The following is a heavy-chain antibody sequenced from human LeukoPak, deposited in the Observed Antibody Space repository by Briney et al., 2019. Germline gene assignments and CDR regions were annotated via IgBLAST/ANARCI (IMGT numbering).Heavy chain of an antibody. J-gene: IGHJ3*01. CDR1: GASINSASYY. D-gene: IGHD5-24*01. CDR3: ARAEIAHHDAFHV. CDR2: IYPSGNS. Sequence: PSQTLSLTCTVSGASINSASYYWSWIRQPAGKGLEWIGRIYPSGNSNYNPSLKSRVTISIDTSKSQFSLKVRSVTAADTAMYYCARAEIAHHDAFHVWGQGTMVTVSS. V-gene: IGHV4-61*02.